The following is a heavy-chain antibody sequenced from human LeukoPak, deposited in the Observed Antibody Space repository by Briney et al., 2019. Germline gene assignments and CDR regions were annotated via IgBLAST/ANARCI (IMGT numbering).Heavy chain of an antibody. CDR2: IYYSGST. J-gene: IGHJ4*02. D-gene: IGHD1-26*01. CDR1: GGSISSSSYY. Sequence: PSETLSLTCTVSGGSISSSSYYWGWIRQPPGKGLEWIGSIYYSGSTYYNPSLKSRVTISVDTSKNQFSLKLSSVTAADTAVYYCASALNIVGFHFDYWGQGTLVTVSS. V-gene: IGHV4-39*07. CDR3: ASALNIVGFHFDY.